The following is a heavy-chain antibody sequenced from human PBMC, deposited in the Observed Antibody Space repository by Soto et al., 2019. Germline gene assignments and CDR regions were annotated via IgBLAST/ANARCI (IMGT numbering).Heavy chain of an antibody. Sequence: SETLSLTCTVSGGSISSYYWSWIRQPPGKGLEWIGYIYYSGSTNYNPSLKSRVTISVDTSKNQFSLKLSSVTAADTAVYYCASTGEGGNSDFDYWGQGTLVTVSS. CDR2: IYYSGST. CDR3: ASTGEGGNSDFDY. V-gene: IGHV4-59*01. D-gene: IGHD2-21*02. J-gene: IGHJ4*02. CDR1: GGSISSYY.